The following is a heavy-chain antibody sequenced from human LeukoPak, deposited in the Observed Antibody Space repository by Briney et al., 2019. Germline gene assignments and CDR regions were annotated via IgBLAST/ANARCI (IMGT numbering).Heavy chain of an antibody. CDR2: ISYSGST. D-gene: IGHD6-19*01. V-gene: IGHV4-39*01. CDR3: ARHQWVVAGIDF. J-gene: IGHJ4*02. CDR1: GGSIRSTSYS. Sequence: PSETPSLTCTVSGGSIRSTSYSWGWIRQPPGQGLEWLGSISYSGSTYYNPSLKSRVTISVDTSKNQFSLRLSSVTAADTSVYYCARHQWVVAGIDFWGQGTLVTVSS.